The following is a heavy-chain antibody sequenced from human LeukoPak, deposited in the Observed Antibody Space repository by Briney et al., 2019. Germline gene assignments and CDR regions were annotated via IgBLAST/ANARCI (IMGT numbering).Heavy chain of an antibody. CDR1: GLSISSSSYY. D-gene: IGHD6-13*01. CDR2: IYYSGSP. J-gene: IGHJ3*02. CDR3: ARHGGIIAAAGTRAFDM. Sequence: SETLSLTCTVSGLSISSSSYYWGWLRPPPGKGLEWIGSIYYSGSPYYNPSLKSRVTISVDTSKNPFSLKLTSVTAADTAVYHCARHGGIIAAAGTRAFDMWGQGSMLSVS. V-gene: IGHV4-39*01.